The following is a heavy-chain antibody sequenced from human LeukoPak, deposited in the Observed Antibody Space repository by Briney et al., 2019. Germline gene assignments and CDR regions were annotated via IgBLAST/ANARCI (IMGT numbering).Heavy chain of an antibody. CDR1: GYTFTSYG. D-gene: IGHD6-6*01. Sequence: ASMKVSCKASGYTFTSYGISWVRQAPGQGLEWMGWISAYNGNTNYARKLQGRVTMTTDTSTSTAYMELRSLRSEDTAVYYCARGDSSSEGYYYYYYMDVWGKGTTVTVSS. CDR2: ISAYNGNT. CDR3: ARGDSSSEGYYYYYYMDV. J-gene: IGHJ6*03. V-gene: IGHV1-18*01.